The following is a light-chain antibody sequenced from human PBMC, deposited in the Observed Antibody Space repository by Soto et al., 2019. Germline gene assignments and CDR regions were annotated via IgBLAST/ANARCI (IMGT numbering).Light chain of an antibody. CDR3: CSYAGSSTSWV. CDR1: SSDAGNDNF. Sequence: QSALTQPASVSGSPGQSITISCTGTSSDAGNDNFVSWYQQHPGKAPKVIIYEDSTRPSGVSNRISGSKSGNTASLTISGLQAEDEADYYCCSYAGSSTSWVFGGGTQLTVL. CDR2: EDS. J-gene: IGLJ3*02. V-gene: IGLV2-23*01.